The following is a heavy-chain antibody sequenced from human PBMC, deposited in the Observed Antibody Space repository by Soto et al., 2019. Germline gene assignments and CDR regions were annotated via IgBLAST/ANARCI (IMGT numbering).Heavy chain of an antibody. V-gene: IGHV5-51*01. Sequence: LGESLKISCKGSGYSFTSYWIGWVRQMPWKGLEWMGIIYPGDSNTRYSPSLQGQVTISVDKSISTAYLQWSSLKATDTAMYYCARHAYDFWSGHPNPRYYYGMDVWGQGTTVTVS. CDR1: GYSFTSYW. J-gene: IGHJ6*02. CDR3: ARHAYDFWSGHPNPRYYYGMDV. CDR2: IYPGDSNT. D-gene: IGHD3-3*01.